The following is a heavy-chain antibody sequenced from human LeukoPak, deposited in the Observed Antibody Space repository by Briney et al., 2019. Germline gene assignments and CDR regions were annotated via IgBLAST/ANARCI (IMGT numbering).Heavy chain of an antibody. V-gene: IGHV1-8*03. CDR3: ARGKRSMVRGGTYYYYYYMDV. D-gene: IGHD3-10*01. Sequence: GASVKVSCKASGYTFTSYDINWVRQATGQGLEWMGWMNPNSGNTGYAQKFQGRVTITRNTSISTAYMELSSLRSEDTAVYYCARGKRSMVRGGTYYYYYYMDVWGKGTTVTVSS. CDR1: GYTFTSYD. J-gene: IGHJ6*03. CDR2: MNPNSGNT.